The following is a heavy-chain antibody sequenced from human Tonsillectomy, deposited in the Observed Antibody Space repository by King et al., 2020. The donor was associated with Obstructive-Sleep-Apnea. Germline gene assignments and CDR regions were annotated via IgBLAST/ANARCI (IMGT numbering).Heavy chain of an antibody. CDR3: ARDGLWFGDY. CDR2: ISSSSSTI. D-gene: IGHD3-10*01. Sequence: VQLVESGGGLVQPGGSLRLSCVASGLTFSSQSMNWVRQAPGKGLEWVSYISSSSSTIYYADSVKGRFTISRDNATNSLYLQMHSLRAEDTAVYYCARDGLWFGDYWGQGSLVTVSS. J-gene: IGHJ4*02. V-gene: IGHV3-48*01. CDR1: GLTFSSQS.